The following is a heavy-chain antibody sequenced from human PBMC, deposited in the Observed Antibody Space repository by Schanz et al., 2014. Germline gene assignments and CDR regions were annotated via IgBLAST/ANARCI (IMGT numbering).Heavy chain of an antibody. D-gene: IGHD6-13*01. J-gene: IGHJ4*02. V-gene: IGHV3-15*01. Sequence: EVQLVESGGGLVKPGGSLRLSCAASGFTMRNEWMSWVRQAPGKGLEWVARIKSRIHGGTTDYAAPVKGRITISRDDSKHTVYLQMDSLKTEDTALYYCTTAHYSSNYETLDYWGQGTLVTVSS. CDR1: GFTMRNEW. CDR3: TTAHYSSNYETLDY. CDR2: IKSRIHGGTT.